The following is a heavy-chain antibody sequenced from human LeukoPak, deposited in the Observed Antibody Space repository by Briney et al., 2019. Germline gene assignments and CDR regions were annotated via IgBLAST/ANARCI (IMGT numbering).Heavy chain of an antibody. CDR2: ISWNSGSI. V-gene: IGHV3-9*01. CDR1: GFTFDDYA. J-gene: IGHJ4*02. Sequence: PGGSLRLSCAASGFTFDDYAMHWVRQAPGKGLEWVSGISWNSGSIGYADSVKGRFTISRDNAKNSLYLQMNSLRAEDTALYYCAKDIRWFGELGPYYFDYWGQGTLVTVSS. CDR3: AKDIRWFGELGPYYFDY. D-gene: IGHD3-10*01.